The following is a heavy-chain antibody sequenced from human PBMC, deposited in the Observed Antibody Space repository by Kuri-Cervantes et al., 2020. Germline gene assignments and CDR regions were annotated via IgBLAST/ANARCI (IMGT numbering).Heavy chain of an antibody. CDR3: ARDNLNFGFDY. CDR1: GGSISSGDYY. CDR2: IYYSGST. V-gene: IGHV4-30-4*01. Sequence: SCTVSGGSISSGDYYWSWIRQPPGKGLEWIGYIYYSGSTYYNPSLKSRVTISVDTSKNQFSLKLSSVTAADTAVYYCARDNLNFGFDYWGQGTLVTVSS. D-gene: IGHD3-10*01. J-gene: IGHJ4*02.